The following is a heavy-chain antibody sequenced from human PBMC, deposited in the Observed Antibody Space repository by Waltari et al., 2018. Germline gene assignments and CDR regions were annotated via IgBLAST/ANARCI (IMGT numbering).Heavy chain of an antibody. J-gene: IGHJ4*02. Sequence: QAQLVQSGAEVKKPGSSVKVSCKASGGTFGRFAISWVRQAAGERLEWMGGIIPKIGASNYAQKFQGRVTITADDSTRIAYMEVSSLRFEDTAVYFCATDTSPPYWGQGTLVIVSS. CDR1: GGTFGRFA. V-gene: IGHV1-69*01. CDR2: IIPKIGAS. D-gene: IGHD2-2*01. CDR3: ATDTSPPY.